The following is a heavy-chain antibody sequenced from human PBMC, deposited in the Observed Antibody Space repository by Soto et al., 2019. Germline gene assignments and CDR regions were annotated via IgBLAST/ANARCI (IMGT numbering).Heavy chain of an antibody. V-gene: IGHV3-73*01. CDR1: GFTFSGSA. D-gene: IGHD1-26*01. CDR2: IRSKANSYAT. J-gene: IGHJ4*02. Sequence: GGSLRLSCAASGFTFSGSAMHWVRQASGKGLEWVGRIRSKANSYATAYAASVKGRFTISRDDSKNTAYLRMNSLKTEDTAVYYCTRPGTGSYGPYWGQGTLVTVYS. CDR3: TRPGTGSYGPY.